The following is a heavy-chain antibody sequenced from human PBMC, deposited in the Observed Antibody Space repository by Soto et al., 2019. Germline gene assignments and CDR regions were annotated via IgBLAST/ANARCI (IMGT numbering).Heavy chain of an antibody. D-gene: IGHD2-2*01. CDR1: GFTFSSYA. V-gene: IGHV3-23*01. Sequence: EVQLLESGGGLVQPGGSLRLSCAASGFTFSSYAMSWVRQAPGKGLEWVSAISGSGGSTYYADSVKGRFTISRDNSKNTLYLQMNSLRAEDTAVYYCAKEEGKYQLLPKWGLFYWGQGTLVTVSS. CDR3: AKEEGKYQLLPKWGLFY. J-gene: IGHJ4*02. CDR2: ISGSGGST.